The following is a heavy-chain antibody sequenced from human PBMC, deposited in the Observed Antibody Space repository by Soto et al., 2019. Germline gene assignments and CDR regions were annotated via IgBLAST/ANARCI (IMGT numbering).Heavy chain of an antibody. V-gene: IGHV3-15*01. CDR2: IKSKTDGGRT. CDR3: GEDKEQWLVREVYFDY. CDR1: GFNFSNAW. D-gene: IGHD6-19*01. Sequence: PGGSLRLSCAASGFNFSNAWMGWVRQAPGKGAEWVGRIKSKTDGGRTDYAGPLKGRFTISKNYSKKTPDLQMNNLRAGDKGVYYCGEDKEQWLVREVYFDYWGKETLVTVSS. J-gene: IGHJ4*02.